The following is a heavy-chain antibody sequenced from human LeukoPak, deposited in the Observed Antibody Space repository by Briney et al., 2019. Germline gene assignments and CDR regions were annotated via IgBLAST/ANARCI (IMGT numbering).Heavy chain of an antibody. CDR3: ARAYQGPFGVVIPSYYYYGMDV. D-gene: IGHD3-3*01. V-gene: IGHV3-23*01. Sequence: GGSLRLSCAASGFTFSSYAMSWVRQAPGKGLEWVSGIRGSGGTTYYADSVKGRFTISRDNSKNTLYLQMNSLRAEDTAVYYCARAYQGPFGVVIPSYYYYGMDVWGQGTTVTVSS. J-gene: IGHJ6*02. CDR1: GFTFSSYA. CDR2: IRGSGGTT.